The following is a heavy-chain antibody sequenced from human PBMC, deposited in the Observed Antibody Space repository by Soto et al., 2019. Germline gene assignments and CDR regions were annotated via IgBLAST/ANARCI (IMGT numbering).Heavy chain of an antibody. D-gene: IGHD3-3*01. CDR3: ASSVHTGSRLRFLEWVFDGMDV. CDR2: ISSSSYI. CDR1: GFTFSSYR. Sequence: GGSLRLSSAASGFTFSSYRMNWVRQAPGKGLEWVSSISSSSYIYYADSVKGRFTISRDNVKNSLYLQMNSLRAEDTAVYYGASSVHTGSRLRFLEWVFDGMDVWGQGTTDTVSS. V-gene: IGHV3-21*01. J-gene: IGHJ6*02.